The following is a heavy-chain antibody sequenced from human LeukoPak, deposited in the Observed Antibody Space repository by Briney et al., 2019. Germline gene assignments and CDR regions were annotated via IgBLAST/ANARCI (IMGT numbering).Heavy chain of an antibody. V-gene: IGHV1-18*01. CDR3: ARDVGQHIVATIFDAFDI. CDR2: ISAYNGNT. D-gene: IGHD5-12*01. CDR1: GYTFTSYG. J-gene: IGHJ3*02. Sequence: GASVKVSYKASGYTFTSYGISWVRQAPGQGLEWMGWISAYNGNTNYAQKLQGRVTMTTDTSTSTAYMELRSLRSDDTAVYYCARDVGQHIVATIFDAFDIWGQGTMVTVSS.